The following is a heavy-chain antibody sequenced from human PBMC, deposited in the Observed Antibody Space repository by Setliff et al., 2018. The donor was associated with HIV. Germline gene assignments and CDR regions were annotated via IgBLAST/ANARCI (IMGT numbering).Heavy chain of an antibody. CDR3: TRNIGSGTYWGSWYYMDV. Sequence: GGSLRLSCVASGFTLSTHSMNWVRQAPGKGLEWVSSITTDSSYIFDADSVKGRFTITRDTAKKSLFLQMNSLRAEDTAMYYCTRNIGSGTYWGSWYYMDVWGKGTTVTVSS. CDR1: GFTLSTHS. CDR2: ITTDSSYI. V-gene: IGHV3-21*04. D-gene: IGHD1-26*01. J-gene: IGHJ6*03.